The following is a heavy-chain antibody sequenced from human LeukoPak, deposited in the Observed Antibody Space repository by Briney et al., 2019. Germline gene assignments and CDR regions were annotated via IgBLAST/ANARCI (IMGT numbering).Heavy chain of an antibody. CDR2: IRYDGSNE. V-gene: IGHV3-30*02. D-gene: IGHD6-13*01. Sequence: PGGSLRLSCAASGFTFSTYGMHWVRQAPGKGLEWVAFIRYDGSNENYTDSVKGRFTISRDNSKNTVYLQMNSLRTEDTAIYYCTKVMEQQPVSTDYWGQGTLVTVSS. CDR3: TKVMEQQPVSTDY. CDR1: GFTFSTYG. J-gene: IGHJ4*02.